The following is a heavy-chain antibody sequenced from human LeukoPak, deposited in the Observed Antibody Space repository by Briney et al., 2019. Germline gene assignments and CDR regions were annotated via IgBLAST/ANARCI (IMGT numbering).Heavy chain of an antibody. V-gene: IGHV3-21*01. CDR3: ARDRLRGIVVVPAANDY. J-gene: IGHJ4*02. CDR2: ISSSSSYI. Sequence: GGSLRLSCAASGFTFSSYSMNWVRQAPGRGLEWVSSISSSSSYIYYADSVKGRFTISRDNAKNSLYLQMNSLRAEDTAVYYCARDRLRGIVVVPAANDYWGQGTLVTVSS. D-gene: IGHD2-2*01. CDR1: GFTFSSYS.